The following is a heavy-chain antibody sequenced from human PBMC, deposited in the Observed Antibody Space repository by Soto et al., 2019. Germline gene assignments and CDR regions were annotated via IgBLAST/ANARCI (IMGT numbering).Heavy chain of an antibody. D-gene: IGHD4-17*01. CDR2: IIPIFGTA. Sequence: QVQLVQSGAEVKKPGSSVKVSCKASGGTFSSYAISWVRQAPGQGLEWMGGIIPIFGTANYAQKFQGRVTITADESPSTAYMELSSLRSEDTAVYYCARGTVTTDPYYYYGMDVWGQGTTVTVSS. CDR1: GGTFSSYA. V-gene: IGHV1-69*01. CDR3: ARGTVTTDPYYYYGMDV. J-gene: IGHJ6*02.